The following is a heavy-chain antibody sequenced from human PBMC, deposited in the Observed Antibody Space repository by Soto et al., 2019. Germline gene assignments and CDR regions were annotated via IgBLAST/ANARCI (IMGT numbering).Heavy chain of an antibody. CDR3: AKDIGRGVVADNAFDY. D-gene: IGHD2-15*01. CDR1: GFTFDDYA. J-gene: IGHJ4*02. Sequence: SLRLSCAASGFTFDDYAMHWVRQAPGKGLEWVSGISWNSGSIGYADSVKGRFTISRDNAKNSLYLQMNSLRAEDTALYYCAKDIGRGVVADNAFDYWGQGT. CDR2: ISWNSGSI. V-gene: IGHV3-9*01.